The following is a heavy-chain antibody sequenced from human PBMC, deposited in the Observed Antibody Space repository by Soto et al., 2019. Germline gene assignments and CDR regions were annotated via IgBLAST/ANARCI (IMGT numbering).Heavy chain of an antibody. V-gene: IGHV3-21*01. CDR2: ISSSSSYI. Sequence: EVQLVESGGGLVKPGGSLRLSCAASGFTFSSYSMNWVRQAPGKGLEWVSSISSSSSYIYYADSVKGRFTISRDNXKXSQXLQMNSLRAEDTAVYYCARSAYYYDSSGFGGAFDIWGQGTMVTVSS. CDR1: GFTFSSYS. CDR3: ARSAYYYDSSGFGGAFDI. J-gene: IGHJ3*02. D-gene: IGHD3-22*01.